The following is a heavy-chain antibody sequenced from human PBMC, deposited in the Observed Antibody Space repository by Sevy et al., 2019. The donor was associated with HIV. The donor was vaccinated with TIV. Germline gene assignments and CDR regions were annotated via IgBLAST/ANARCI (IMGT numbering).Heavy chain of an antibody. D-gene: IGHD4-17*01. Sequence: GGSLRLSCAASGFTFSTHWMHWVRQVPGKGPVWVSRVNSDGRTTNYANFVKGRFTISRDNAKNILYLQMNSLRAEDTAVYYCAKCLTPVTNQWSFDPWGQGTLVTVSS. CDR3: AKCLTPVTNQWSFDP. J-gene: IGHJ5*02. CDR2: VNSDGRTT. CDR1: GFTFSTHW. V-gene: IGHV3-74*01.